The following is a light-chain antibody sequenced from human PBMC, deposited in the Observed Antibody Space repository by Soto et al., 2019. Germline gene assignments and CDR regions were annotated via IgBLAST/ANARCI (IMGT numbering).Light chain of an antibody. CDR3: QQYNKWPLT. V-gene: IGKV3-15*01. CDR1: QSISSN. J-gene: IGKJ4*01. Sequence: EIVMTQSPGTLSVSPGEGATLSCRASQSISSNLAWFQQKPGQAPRLLIYGASTRATGIPARFSGSGSGTEFTLTISSLQSEDFAVYYCQQYNKWPLTFGGGTKVEIK. CDR2: GAS.